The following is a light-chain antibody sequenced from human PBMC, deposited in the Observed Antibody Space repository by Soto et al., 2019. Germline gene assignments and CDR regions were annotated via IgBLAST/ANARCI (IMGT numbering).Light chain of an antibody. V-gene: IGLV1-40*01. Sequence: QTVVTQPPSVSGAPGQRVTISCTGSSSNIGAGYDVHWYQQLPGTAPKLLIYGNSNRPSGVPDRFSGSKSGTSASLAITGLQAEDEADYYCQSYDSSLSVLYVFGTGTKVTV. CDR2: GNS. J-gene: IGLJ1*01. CDR3: QSYDSSLSVLYV. CDR1: SSNIGAGYD.